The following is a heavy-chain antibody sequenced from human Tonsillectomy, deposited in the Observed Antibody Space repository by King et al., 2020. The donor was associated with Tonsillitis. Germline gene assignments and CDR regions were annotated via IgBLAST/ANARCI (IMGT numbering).Heavy chain of an antibody. CDR1: GFTFSNAW. Sequence: VQLVESGGGLVKPGGSLRLSCAASGFTFSNAWMSWVRQAPGKGLEWVGRIKSKTDGGTTDYAAPVKGRFTISRDDSKNTLYLQMNSLKTEDTAVYYCLDDTEIAVAGTDYWGQGTLVTVSS. V-gene: IGHV3-15*01. D-gene: IGHD6-19*01. CDR2: IKSKTDGGTT. J-gene: IGHJ4*02. CDR3: LDDTEIAVAGTDY.